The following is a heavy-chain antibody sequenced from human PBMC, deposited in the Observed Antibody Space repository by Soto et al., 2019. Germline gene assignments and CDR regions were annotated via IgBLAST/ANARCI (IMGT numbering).Heavy chain of an antibody. CDR3: ARSWQWLVGDFDY. CDR2: INSDGSST. J-gene: IGHJ4*02. CDR1: GFTFSSYW. Sequence: GGSLRLSCAASGFTFSSYWMHWVRQAPGKGLAWVSRINSDGSSTSYADSVKGRFTISRDNAKNTLYLQMNSLRAEDTAVYYCARSWQWLVGDFDYWGQGTLVTVPS. V-gene: IGHV3-74*01. D-gene: IGHD6-19*01.